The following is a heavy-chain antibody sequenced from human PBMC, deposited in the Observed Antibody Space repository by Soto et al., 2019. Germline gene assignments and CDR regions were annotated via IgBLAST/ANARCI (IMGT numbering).Heavy chain of an antibody. CDR3: ARSDGVAGNWYFDL. D-gene: IGHD6-19*01. Sequence: GGSLRLSCAASRIGFSDYTINWVRQAPGKGLEWVSSINSGSSYIYYADSVKGRFTISRDNGRKSLYLQMNSLRVEDTAVYYCARSDGVAGNWYFDLWGRGTLVTVSS. J-gene: IGHJ2*01. CDR2: INSGSSYI. V-gene: IGHV3-21*01. CDR1: RIGFSDYT.